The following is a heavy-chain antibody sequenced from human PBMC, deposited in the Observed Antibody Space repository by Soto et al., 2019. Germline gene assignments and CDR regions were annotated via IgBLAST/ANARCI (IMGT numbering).Heavy chain of an antibody. J-gene: IGHJ4*02. Sequence: QLQLQESGPGLVKPSETLSLTCTVSGGSISSTSNYWGWIRQPPGKGLEWIGIIDYSGSTDHNPSLKSRVTISVDTSKNQFSLRLTSVTAADTAIYYCASFDGSGYYVWWDYWGQGTLVTVSS. D-gene: IGHD3-22*01. V-gene: IGHV4-39*01. CDR2: IDYSGST. CDR1: GGSISSTSNY. CDR3: ASFDGSGYYVWWDY.